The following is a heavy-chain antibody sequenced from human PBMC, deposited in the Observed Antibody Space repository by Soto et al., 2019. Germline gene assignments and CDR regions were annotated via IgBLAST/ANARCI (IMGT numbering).Heavy chain of an antibody. J-gene: IGHJ4*02. V-gene: IGHV4-59*08. CDR3: GRLEAYAPYFDS. D-gene: IGHD4-17*01. Sequence: PSETLSLTCTVSGGSISSHYWSWIRQPPGQGLEWIGYIYYSGSTNYNPSLKSRVTISVDTSKSQFSLRLSSVTAADTAVYFCGRLEAYAPYFDSGARGALDPVSS. CDR1: GGSISSHY. CDR2: IYYSGST.